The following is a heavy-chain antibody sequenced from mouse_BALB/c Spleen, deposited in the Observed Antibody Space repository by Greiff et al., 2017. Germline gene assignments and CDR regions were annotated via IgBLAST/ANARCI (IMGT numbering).Heavy chain of an antibody. J-gene: IGHJ1*01. CDR1: GYSITSDYA. D-gene: IGHD2-2*01. CDR3: ARLWLRLWYFDV. V-gene: IGHV3-2*02. CDR2: ISYSGST. Sequence: DVQLQESGPGLVKPSQSLSLTCTVTGYSITSDYAWNWIRQFPGNKLEWMGYISYSGSTSYNPSLKSRISITRDTSKNQFFLQLNSVTTEDTATYYCARLWLRLWYFDVWGAGTTVTVSS.